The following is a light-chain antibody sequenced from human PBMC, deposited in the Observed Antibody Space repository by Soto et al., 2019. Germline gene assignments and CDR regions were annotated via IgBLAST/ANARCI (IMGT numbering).Light chain of an antibody. Sequence: EVVLTQSPVTLSLSPGERATLSCRAIQTVSNNYLSWYQQKPGQAHRLLIFGSSDRATGIPDRFSGSGSGKDFTLTISRLEHEEVAVYYCQQYGNSPPYTFGQGTKREIQ. V-gene: IGKV3-20*01. J-gene: IGKJ2*01. CDR2: GSS. CDR3: QQYGNSPPYT. CDR1: QTVSNNY.